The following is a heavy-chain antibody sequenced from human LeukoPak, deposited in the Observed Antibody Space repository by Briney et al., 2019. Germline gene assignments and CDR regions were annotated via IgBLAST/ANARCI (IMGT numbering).Heavy chain of an antibody. Sequence: PSETLSLTCTVSGGTISSSSYYWGWIRQPPGKGLEWIGSIHYSGRTDYNPSLRSRVTISVDTSKNQFSLKLNSVTAADTAVYYCARPDQRGYAYGYSAFDIWGQGTMVTVSS. CDR2: IHYSGRT. CDR3: ARPDQRGYAYGYSAFDI. D-gene: IGHD5-18*01. V-gene: IGHV4-39*01. J-gene: IGHJ3*02. CDR1: GGTISSSSYY.